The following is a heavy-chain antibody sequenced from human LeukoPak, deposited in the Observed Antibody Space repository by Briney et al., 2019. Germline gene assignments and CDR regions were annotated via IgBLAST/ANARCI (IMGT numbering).Heavy chain of an antibody. D-gene: IGHD3-22*01. CDR3: AGAYYDSSGRFDY. CDR2: IPYDGSNK. J-gene: IGHJ4*02. V-gene: IGHV3-30-3*01. CDR1: GFTFSSYA. Sequence: GRSLRLSCAASGFTFSSYAMHWVRQAPGKGLEWVAVIPYDGSNKYYADPVKGRFTISRDNSKNTLYLQMNSLRAEDTAVYYCAGAYYDSSGRFDYWGQGTLVTVSS.